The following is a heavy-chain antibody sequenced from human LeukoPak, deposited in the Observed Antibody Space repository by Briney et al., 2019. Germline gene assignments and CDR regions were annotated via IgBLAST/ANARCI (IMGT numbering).Heavy chain of an antibody. CDR2: INPSGGST. CDR3: ARGGSEVTATSYYFDY. D-gene: IGHD2-21*02. CDR1: GYTFTSYY. J-gene: IGHJ4*02. V-gene: IGHV1-46*01. Sequence: GASVKVSCKASGYTFTSYYMHWVRQAPGQGLEWMGIINPSGGSTSYAQKFQGRVTMTRDTSTSTVYMELSSLRSEGTAVYYCARGGSEVTATSYYFDYWGQGTLVTVSS.